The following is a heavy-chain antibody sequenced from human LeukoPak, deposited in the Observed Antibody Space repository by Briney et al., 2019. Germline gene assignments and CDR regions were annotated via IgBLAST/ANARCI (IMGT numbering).Heavy chain of an antibody. V-gene: IGHV3-30*04. D-gene: IGHD3-22*01. CDR1: GFTFSSYA. Sequence: PGGSLRLSCAASGFTFSSYAMHWVRQAPGKGLEWVAVISYDGSNKYYADSVKGRFTISRDNSKNTLYLQMNSLRAEDTAVYYCARDGREGITMIVVVTYYFDYWGQGTLVTVSS. CDR2: ISYDGSNK. CDR3: ARDGREGITMIVVVTYYFDY. J-gene: IGHJ4*02.